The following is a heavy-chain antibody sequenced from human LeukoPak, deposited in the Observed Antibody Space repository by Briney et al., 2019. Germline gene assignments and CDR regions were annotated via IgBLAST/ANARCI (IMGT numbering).Heavy chain of an antibody. D-gene: IGHD1-1*01. CDR3: ARGAPGSDGIYFQH. CDR2: IGTAGDT. V-gene: IGHV3-13*01. J-gene: IGHJ1*01. Sequence: AGALVLCCAAAGFTFSCYEMHLVREATEKGLELVSAIGTAGDTYYPGSLKCRLTISRENAKNSLYLQMNTLTAGDTAVYYCARGAPGSDGIYFQHWGQGTLVTVSS. CDR1: GFTFSCYE.